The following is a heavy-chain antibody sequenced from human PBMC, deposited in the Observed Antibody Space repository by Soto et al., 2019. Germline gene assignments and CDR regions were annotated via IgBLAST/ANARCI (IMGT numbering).Heavy chain of an antibody. V-gene: IGHV3-23*01. D-gene: IGHD3-3*01. J-gene: IGHJ5*02. CDR3: TKGDSSGYFDPSSGYSTPDH. Sequence: EVRLFESGGGLVEPGESLRLSCAASGFIFKDFAMSWVRQTPGKGLEWVSTITTSDDITYSADSVRSRFTISRDNSANALFLQMSSLRGDDTATYYCTKGDSSGYFDPSSGYSTPDHWGQGALVTVSS. CDR1: GFIFKDFA. CDR2: ITTSDDIT.